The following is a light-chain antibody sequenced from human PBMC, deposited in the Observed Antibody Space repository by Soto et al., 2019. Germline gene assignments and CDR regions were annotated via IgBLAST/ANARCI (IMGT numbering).Light chain of an antibody. CDR2: GAS. CDR1: QSVSSSY. J-gene: IGKJ1*01. Sequence: EIVLTQSPVTLSLSPGERATLSCRASQSVSSSYLAWYQQKPGQAPRLLIYGASRRATGIPDRFSGSGSGTDFTRTISRLEPEDFAVYYCQQYGSSPWTFGQGTKVEIK. CDR3: QQYGSSPWT. V-gene: IGKV3-20*01.